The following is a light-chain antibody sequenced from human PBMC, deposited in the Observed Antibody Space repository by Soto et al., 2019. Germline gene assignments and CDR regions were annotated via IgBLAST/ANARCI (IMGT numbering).Light chain of an antibody. J-gene: IGKJ1*01. Sequence: DIQMTQSPSSLSASVGDRVTITCRASQSISSYLNWYQQKPEKAPKLLIYGASSLQSGVPSRFSGSGSGTDFTLTISSLQPEDFATYYCQQSYSTPRTFGQGTKVEIK. CDR3: QQSYSTPRT. V-gene: IGKV1-39*01. CDR1: QSISSY. CDR2: GAS.